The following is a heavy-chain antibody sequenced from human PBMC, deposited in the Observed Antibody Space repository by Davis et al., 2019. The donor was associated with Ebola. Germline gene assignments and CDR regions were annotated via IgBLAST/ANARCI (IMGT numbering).Heavy chain of an antibody. CDR3: ARHGYSGHDYRAYFYGMDV. V-gene: IGHV3-33*01. Sequence: PGGPLRLSCAASGFTFSSYGLHWVRQAPGKGLEWVAVIWYDEKNKYHRDSVKGRFTISRDNYKNTLYLQMNSLRAEDTAVYYCARHGYSGHDYRAYFYGMDVWGQGTTVTVTS. CDR2: IWYDEKNK. D-gene: IGHD5-12*01. CDR1: GFTFSSYG. J-gene: IGHJ6*02.